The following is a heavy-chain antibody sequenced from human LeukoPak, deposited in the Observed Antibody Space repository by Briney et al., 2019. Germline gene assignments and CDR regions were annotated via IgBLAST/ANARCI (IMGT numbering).Heavy chain of an antibody. CDR3: NIRAAGTNYFDY. D-gene: IGHD6-13*01. J-gene: IGHJ4*02. CDR1: GFTFGDYA. V-gene: IGHV3-49*03. Sequence: GGSLRLSCTASGFTFGDYAMSWFRQAPGKGLEWVGFIRSKAYGGTTEYAASVKGRSTISRDDSKSIAYLQMNSLKTEDTAVYYCNIRAAGTNYFDYWGQGTLVTVSS. CDR2: IRSKAYGGTT.